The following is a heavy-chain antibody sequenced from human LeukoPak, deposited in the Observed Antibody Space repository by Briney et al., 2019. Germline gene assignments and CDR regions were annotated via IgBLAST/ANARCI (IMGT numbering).Heavy chain of an antibody. CDR3: ARLNAGEFFDY. D-gene: IGHD3-10*01. Sequence: GRSLRLSCAASGFTFSSYAMRWVRQAPGKGLEWVAVISYDGSNKYYADSVKGRFTISRDNSKNTLYLQMNSLRAEDTAVYYCARLNAGEFFDYWGQGTLVTVSS. V-gene: IGHV3-30*01. CDR2: ISYDGSNK. J-gene: IGHJ4*02. CDR1: GFTFSSYA.